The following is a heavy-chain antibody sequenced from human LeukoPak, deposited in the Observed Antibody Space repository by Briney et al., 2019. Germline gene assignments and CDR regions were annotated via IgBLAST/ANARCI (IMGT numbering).Heavy chain of an antibody. V-gene: IGHV3-53*04. J-gene: IGHJ4*02. D-gene: IGHD4-17*01. CDR2: IYSGGST. CDR3: ARAHDYGDYVLDS. Sequence: GGSLRLSCAASGFIVSSNYMSWVRQAPGKGLEWVSAIYSGGSTYYADSVKGRFTISRHNSKNTLYLQLNSLRAEDTAVYCCARAHDYGDYVLDSWGQGTLVSVSS. CDR1: GFIVSSNY.